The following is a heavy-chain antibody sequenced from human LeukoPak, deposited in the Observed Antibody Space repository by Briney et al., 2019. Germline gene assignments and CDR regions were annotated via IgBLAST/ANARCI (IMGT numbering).Heavy chain of an antibody. CDR2: ISSNSGYI. CDR1: GFSFSSHS. D-gene: IGHD2-15*01. Sequence: PGGSLRLSCAASGFSFSSHSMHWVRQAPGKGLEWVSAISSNSGYIFYADSVKGRFTISRDNAQNSLYLQMNSLRAEDTAVYYWWRKGGVVAAKKHHLQFMGLWGKRTTGTLLS. J-gene: IGHJ6*04. CDR3: WRKGGVVAAKKHHLQFMGL. V-gene: IGHV3-21*01.